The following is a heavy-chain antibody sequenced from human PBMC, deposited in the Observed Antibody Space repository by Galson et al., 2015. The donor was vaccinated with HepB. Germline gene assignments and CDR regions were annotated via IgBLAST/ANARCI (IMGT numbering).Heavy chain of an antibody. V-gene: IGHV3-33*01. D-gene: IGHD6-19*01. CDR1: GFTFSSSG. CDR2: IWYDGSNK. CDR3: ARPQGWLVPFDY. Sequence: SLRLSCAASGFTFSSSGMHWVRQAPGKGLEWVAVIWYDGSNKYYADSVKGRFTISRDNSKNTLYLQMNSLRAEDTAVYYCARPQGWLVPFDYWGQGTLVTVSS. J-gene: IGHJ4*02.